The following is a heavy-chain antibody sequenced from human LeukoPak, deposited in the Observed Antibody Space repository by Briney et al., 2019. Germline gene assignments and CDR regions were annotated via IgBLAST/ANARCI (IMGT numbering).Heavy chain of an antibody. CDR3: ARFRYYDSSGSYAFDI. Sequence: GASVKVSCKASGYTFTSYYMHWVRQAPGQGLEWMGIISPSGGSTSYAQKFQGRVTMTRDTSTSTVYMELSSLRSEDTAVYYCARFRYYDSSGSYAFDIWGQGTMVTVSS. J-gene: IGHJ3*02. CDR2: ISPSGGST. V-gene: IGHV1-46*01. CDR1: GYTFTSYY. D-gene: IGHD3-22*01.